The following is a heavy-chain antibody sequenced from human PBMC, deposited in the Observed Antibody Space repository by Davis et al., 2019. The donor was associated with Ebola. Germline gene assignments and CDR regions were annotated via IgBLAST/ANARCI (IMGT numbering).Heavy chain of an antibody. CDR3: ARDIGEMALDY. CDR2: INTNTGYP. Sequence: ASVMVSCKASAFSSTKYAMNWVRQAPGQGLEWMGWINTNTGYPTYAQGFTGRFVFSLDTSVSTAYLQITILRADDTAVYYCARDIGEMALDYWGQGTLVTVSS. CDR1: AFSSTKYA. V-gene: IGHV7-4-1*02. J-gene: IGHJ4*02. D-gene: IGHD3-10*01.